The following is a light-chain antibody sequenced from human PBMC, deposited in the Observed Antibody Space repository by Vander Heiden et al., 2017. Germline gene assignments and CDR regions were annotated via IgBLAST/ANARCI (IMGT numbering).Light chain of an antibody. J-gene: IGKJ2*01. V-gene: IGKV4-1*01. CDR1: QSVLYSSNNKNY. CDR2: WAS. CDR3: QQYYSTPSYT. Sequence: DIVMTQCPDSLAVSLGERATINCKSSQSVLYSSNNKNYLAWYQQKPGQPPKLLIYWASTRKSGVPDRFSGSGSGTDFTLTISSLQAEDVAVYYCQQYYSTPSYTFGQGTKLEIK.